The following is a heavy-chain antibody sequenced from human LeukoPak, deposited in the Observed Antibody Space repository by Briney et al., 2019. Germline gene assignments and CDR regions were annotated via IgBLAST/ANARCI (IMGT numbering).Heavy chain of an antibody. Sequence: SLRLSCAASGFTFSSYSMNWVRQAPGKGLEWVSGISWNSVSIGYADSVKGRFTISRDNAKSSLYLQMNSLRAEDTALYYCAKVKRGLAFDYWGQGTLVTVSS. D-gene: IGHD5-12*01. CDR3: AKVKRGLAFDY. CDR2: ISWNSVSI. CDR1: GFTFSSYS. V-gene: IGHV3-9*01. J-gene: IGHJ4*02.